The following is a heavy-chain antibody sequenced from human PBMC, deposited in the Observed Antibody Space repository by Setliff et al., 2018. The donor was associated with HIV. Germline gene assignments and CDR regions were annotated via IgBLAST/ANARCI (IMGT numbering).Heavy chain of an antibody. CDR3: ATEGREKLALFDH. J-gene: IGHJ4*02. Sequence: SETLSLTCNLSGVSLRTHYWSWVRLPPGKRLEWIGYILYNGNTNYNPSFNSRVTLSLDEAKNQFSLNLKPVTSADTAVYYCATEGREKLALFDHWGLGILVTVSS. CDR2: ILYNGNT. CDR1: GVSLRTHY. D-gene: IGHD6-6*01. V-gene: IGHV4-59*11.